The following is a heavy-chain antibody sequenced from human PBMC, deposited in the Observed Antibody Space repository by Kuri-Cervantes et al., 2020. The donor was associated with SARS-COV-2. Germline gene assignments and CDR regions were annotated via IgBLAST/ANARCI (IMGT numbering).Heavy chain of an antibody. CDR2: ISYDGSNK. J-gene: IGHJ6*02. Sequence: GESLKISCAASGFTFSSYAMHWVRQAPGKGLGWVAVISYDGSNKYYADSVKGRFTISRDNSKNTLYLQMNSLRAEDTAVYYCAREEWLLSSDYYYYYGMDVWGQGTTVTDSS. CDR1: GFTFSSYA. V-gene: IGHV3-30-3*01. CDR3: AREEWLLSSDYYYYYGMDV. D-gene: IGHD3-3*01.